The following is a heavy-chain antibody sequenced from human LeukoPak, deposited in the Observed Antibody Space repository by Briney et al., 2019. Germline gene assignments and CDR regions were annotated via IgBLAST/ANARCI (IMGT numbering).Heavy chain of an antibody. CDR1: GFTVSSNY. V-gene: IGHV3-53*01. Sequence: GGSLRLSCAASGFTVSSNYMSWVRQAPGKGLEWVSVIYSGGSTYYADSVKGRLTISRDNSKNTLYLQMNSLRAEDTAVYYCASHRWCSGGSCHNYYYYYGMDVWGQGTTVTVSS. CDR3: ASHRWCSGGSCHNYYYYYGMDV. D-gene: IGHD2-15*01. J-gene: IGHJ6*02. CDR2: IYSGGST.